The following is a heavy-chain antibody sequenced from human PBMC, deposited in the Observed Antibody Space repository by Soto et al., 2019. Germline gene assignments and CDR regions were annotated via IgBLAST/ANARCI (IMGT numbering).Heavy chain of an antibody. CDR1: GGSISSYY. V-gene: IGHV4-59*08. J-gene: IGHJ4*02. CDR2: IYYSGST. CDR3: ARRYGRALDY. D-gene: IGHD4-17*01. Sequence: SETLSRTCTVSGGSISSYYWRWIRQPPGKGLEWIGYIYYSGSTNYTPSLKSRVTISVDTSKNQFSLKLSSVTAADPAVYYCARRYGRALDYWGQGTLVTVSS.